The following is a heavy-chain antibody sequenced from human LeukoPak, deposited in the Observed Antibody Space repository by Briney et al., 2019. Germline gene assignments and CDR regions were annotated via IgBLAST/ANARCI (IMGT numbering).Heavy chain of an antibody. J-gene: IGHJ4*02. V-gene: IGHV4-30-4*01. CDR3: ARDPPAVAGKVGNY. Sequence: SQTLSLTCTVSGGSISSGDYYWSWIRQPPGKGLEWIGYIYYSGSTYYNPSLKSRVTISVDTSKNQFSLKLSSVTAADTAVYYCARDPPAVAGKVGNYWGQGTLVTVSS. CDR1: GGSISSGDYY. CDR2: IYYSGST. D-gene: IGHD6-19*01.